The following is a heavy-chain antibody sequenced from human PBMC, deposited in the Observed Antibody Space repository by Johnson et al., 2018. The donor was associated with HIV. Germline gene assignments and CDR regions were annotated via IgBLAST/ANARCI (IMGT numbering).Heavy chain of an antibody. CDR1: GFTVSSNY. Sequence: VLLVESGGGLIQPGGSLRLSCAASGFTVSSNYMSWVRQAPGQGLEWVSVIYSGGSTYYADPVKGRFTISRDNSKNTLYLQMNSLRAEDTAVYYCARGVTGYSYGTWGQGTMVSVSS. CDR3: ARGVTGYSYGT. D-gene: IGHD5-18*01. J-gene: IGHJ3*01. CDR2: IYSGGST. V-gene: IGHV3-53*01.